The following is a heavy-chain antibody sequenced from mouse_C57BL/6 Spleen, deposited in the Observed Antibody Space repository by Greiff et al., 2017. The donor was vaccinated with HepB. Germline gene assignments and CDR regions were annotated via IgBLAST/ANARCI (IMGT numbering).Heavy chain of an antibody. CDR1: GYTFTDYY. D-gene: IGHD2-12*01. V-gene: IGHV1-26*01. Sequence: VQLQQSGPELVKPGASVKISCKASGYTFTDYYMNWVKQSHGKSLEWIGDINPNNGGTSYNQKFKGKATLTVDKSSSTAYMELRSLTSEDSAVYYCARRPTIVPRYFDVWGTGTTVTVSS. CDR2: INPNNGGT. J-gene: IGHJ1*03. CDR3: ARRPTIVPRYFDV.